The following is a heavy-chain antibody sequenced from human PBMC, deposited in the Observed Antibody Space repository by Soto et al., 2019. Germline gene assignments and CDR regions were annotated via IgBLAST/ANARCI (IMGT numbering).Heavy chain of an antibody. CDR3: ARYIPGVRYYGMDV. D-gene: IGHD2-2*01. CDR1: GFTFSSYS. CDR2: IGESGTPT. V-gene: IGHV3-23*01. Sequence: GGSLRLSCAASGFTFSSYSVKWVRQAPGKGLEWVSLIGESGTPTYYADSVKGRFTISRDNSGNTLFLEMYSLSAEDTAVYYCARYIPGVRYYGMDVWGQGTTVTVSS. J-gene: IGHJ6*02.